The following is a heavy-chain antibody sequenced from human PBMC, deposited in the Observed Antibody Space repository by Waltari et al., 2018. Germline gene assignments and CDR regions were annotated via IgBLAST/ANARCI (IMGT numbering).Heavy chain of an antibody. V-gene: IGHV3-33*01. CDR3: ARDYPDMDV. D-gene: IGHD3-16*02. Sequence: QVQLVESGGGVVQPGRSLSLSCAASGFSLSSYGIHWVRQAPGKGLEWVAVIWYDGSGKYYVDSVRGRFTISRDNSKNTAYLQMNSLRVEDTAVYYCARDYPDMDVWGKGTTVIVSS. CDR1: GFSLSSYG. CDR2: IWYDGSGK. J-gene: IGHJ6*03.